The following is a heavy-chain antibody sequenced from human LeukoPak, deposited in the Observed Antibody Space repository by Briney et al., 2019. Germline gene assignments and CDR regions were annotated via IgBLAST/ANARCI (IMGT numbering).Heavy chain of an antibody. Sequence: GASVKVSCKASGYTFTGYYMHWVRQAPGQGLEWMGWINPNSGGTNYAQKFQGWVTMTRDTSISTAYMELSRLRSDDTAVYYCARAGNVGRSYRLNWFDPWGQGTLVTVSS. J-gene: IGHJ5*02. CDR1: GYTFTGYY. D-gene: IGHD3-16*02. CDR2: INPNSGGT. V-gene: IGHV1-2*04. CDR3: ARAGNVGRSYRLNWFDP.